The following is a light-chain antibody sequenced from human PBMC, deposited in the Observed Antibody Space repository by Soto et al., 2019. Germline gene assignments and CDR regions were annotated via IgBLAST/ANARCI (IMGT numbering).Light chain of an antibody. Sequence: DIPMTQSPSSLSASVGDRVTITCRASESISRHLNWYQQKPGNAPKLLIYAASSLQNGVPSRFSGSGSGTDFTLTISNLQPGDFAPYYCQESYSTLSITFGQGTRLETK. CDR1: ESISRH. CDR2: AAS. J-gene: IGKJ5*01. V-gene: IGKV1-39*01. CDR3: QESYSTLSIT.